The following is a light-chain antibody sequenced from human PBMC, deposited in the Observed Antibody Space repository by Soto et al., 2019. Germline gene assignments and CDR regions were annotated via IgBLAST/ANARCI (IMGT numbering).Light chain of an antibody. CDR2: KAS. J-gene: IGKJ4*01. CDR3: QQYNSDPS. V-gene: IGKV1-5*03. CDR1: QSISSW. Sequence: DIQMTQSPSTLSASVGDRVTITCRASQSISSWLAWYQQKPGKAPKLLIYKASSLESGVPSRFSGSGSGTEFTLTISSLQPDDFATYYCQQYNSDPSVGGGTKVELK.